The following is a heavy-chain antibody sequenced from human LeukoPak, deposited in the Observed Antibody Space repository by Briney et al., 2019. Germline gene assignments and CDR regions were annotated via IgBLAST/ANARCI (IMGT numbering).Heavy chain of an antibody. J-gene: IGHJ5*02. Sequence: ASVKVSCKASGYTFTSNYMHWVRQAPGQGLEWMGIINPSGGSTSYAQKFQGRVTMTRDTSTSTVYMELSSLRSEDTAVYYCARDSSSSSWYPYDWFDPWGQGTLVTVSS. CDR3: ARDSSSSSWYPYDWFDP. D-gene: IGHD6-13*01. V-gene: IGHV1-46*01. CDR2: INPSGGST. CDR1: GYTFTSNY.